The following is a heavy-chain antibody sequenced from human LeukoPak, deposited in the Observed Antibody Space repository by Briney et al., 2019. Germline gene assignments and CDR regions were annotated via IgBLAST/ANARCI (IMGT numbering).Heavy chain of an antibody. D-gene: IGHD3-9*01. CDR3: ARGPRSYYDILTGYYPFDC. CDR2: FDPEDGET. CDR1: GYTLTELS. J-gene: IGHJ4*02. Sequence: GASVKVSCKVSGYTLTELSMHWVRQAPGKGLEWMGGFDPEDGETIYAQKFQGRVTMTEDTSTDTAYMELSSLRSEDTAVYYCARGPRSYYDILTGYYPFDCWGQGTLVTVSS. V-gene: IGHV1-24*01.